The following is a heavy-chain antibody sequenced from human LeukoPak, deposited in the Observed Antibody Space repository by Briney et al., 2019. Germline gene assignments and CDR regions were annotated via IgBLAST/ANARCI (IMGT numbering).Heavy chain of an antibody. CDR2: ISGGGGST. V-gene: IGHV3-23*01. Sequence: GGSLRLSCAASGFTFSSYSMNWVRQAPGKGLEWVSTISGGGGSTYHADSVKGRFTISRDNSKNTLYLQVNSLRAEDTAVYYCAKGGKWDVTPFDYWGQGTLVTVSS. J-gene: IGHJ4*02. CDR1: GFTFSSYS. D-gene: IGHD1-26*01. CDR3: AKGGKWDVTPFDY.